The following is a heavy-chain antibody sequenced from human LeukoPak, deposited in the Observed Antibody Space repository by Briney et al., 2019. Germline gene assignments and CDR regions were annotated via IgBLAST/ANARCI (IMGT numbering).Heavy chain of an antibody. CDR1: GYTFTGYY. D-gene: IGHD3-10*01. J-gene: IGHJ6*02. Sequence: ASVKVSCKASGYTFTGYYMHWVRQAPGQGLEWMGWINPNSGGTNYAQKFQGWVTMTRDTSISTAYMELSRLRSDDTAVYYCVRDRRVYGQYYYGMDVWGQGTTVTVSS. CDR2: INPNSGGT. CDR3: VRDRRVYGQYYYGMDV. V-gene: IGHV1-2*04.